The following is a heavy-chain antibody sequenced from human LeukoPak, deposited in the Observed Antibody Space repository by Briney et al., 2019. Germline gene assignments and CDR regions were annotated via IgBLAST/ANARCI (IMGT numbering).Heavy chain of an antibody. Sequence: GRSLRLSCAASGFTLDDYAMHWVRQAPGKGLEWVSGISWNSGSIGYADSVKGRFTISRDNAKNSLYLQMNSLRAEDMALYYCAKDFYSSSWYYFDYRGQGTLVTVSS. CDR3: AKDFYSSSWYYFDY. CDR1: GFTLDDYA. V-gene: IGHV3-9*03. D-gene: IGHD6-13*01. J-gene: IGHJ4*02. CDR2: ISWNSGSI.